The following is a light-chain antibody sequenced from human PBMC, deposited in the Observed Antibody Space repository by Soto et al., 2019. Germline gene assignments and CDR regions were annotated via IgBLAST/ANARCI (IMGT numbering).Light chain of an antibody. Sequence: DIVMTQSPDSLAVSLGERATINCKSSQSVLYSSNNKNYLSWYQQRPGQPPKLLIYWASTRESGVPDRFSGSGSGTAFSLTISSLQAEDVAVYYCQQYYSTPITFAQGTRLEIK. CDR3: QQYYSTPIT. CDR2: WAS. V-gene: IGKV4-1*01. CDR1: QSVLYSSNNKNY. J-gene: IGKJ5*01.